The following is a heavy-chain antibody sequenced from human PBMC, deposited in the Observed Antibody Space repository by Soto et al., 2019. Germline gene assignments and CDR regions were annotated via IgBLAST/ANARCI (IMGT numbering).Heavy chain of an antibody. V-gene: IGHV3-23*01. J-gene: IGHJ4*02. Sequence: GGSLRLSCAASGFTFSSYAMSWVRQAPGKGLEWVSAISGSGGSTYYADSVKGRFTISRDNFKNTLYLQMNSLRAEDTAVYYCAKDQGITYYYDSSGYYYFDYWGQGTLVTVSS. CDR1: GFTFSSYA. D-gene: IGHD3-22*01. CDR2: ISGSGGST. CDR3: AKDQGITYYYDSSGYYYFDY.